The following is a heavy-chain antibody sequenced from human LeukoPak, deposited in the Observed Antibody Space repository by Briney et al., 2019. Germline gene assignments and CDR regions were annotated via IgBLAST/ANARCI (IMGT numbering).Heavy chain of an antibody. J-gene: IGHJ5*02. Sequence: PGGSLRLSCAASGFTVHSNYMSWVRQAPGKGLEWVSVIDRSGVTHYADSVKGRFTISRDNSKNTLYLQMNSLRAEDTGGYYCAKDYRAHPLRPNWLDPWGQGTLVTVSS. CDR2: IDRSGVT. V-gene: IGHV3-53*01. CDR1: GFTVHSNY. D-gene: IGHD1-26*01. CDR3: AKDYRAHPLRPNWLDP.